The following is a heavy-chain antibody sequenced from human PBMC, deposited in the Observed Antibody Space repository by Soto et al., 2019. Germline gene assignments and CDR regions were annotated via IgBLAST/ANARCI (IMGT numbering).Heavy chain of an antibody. J-gene: IGHJ6*02. CDR3: ARGKLQYLYFGMDV. Sequence: SVKVSCKASRVAFSKFIVTWVRQAPGLGLEWVGGIIPIFGTANYAQKFQGRVTITADESTSTSYMEVNNLRSEDTAVYYCARGKLQYLYFGMDVWGRGTTVTVSS. CDR1: RVAFSKFI. V-gene: IGHV1-69*13. CDR2: IIPIFGTA. D-gene: IGHD4-4*01.